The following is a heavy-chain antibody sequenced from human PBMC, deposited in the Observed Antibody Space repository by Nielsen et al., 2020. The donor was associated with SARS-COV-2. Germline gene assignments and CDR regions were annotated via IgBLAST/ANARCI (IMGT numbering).Heavy chain of an antibody. CDR2: ITGGGGDT. Sequence: VRQAPGKGLEWFSAITGGGGDTYHADSVKGRFSISRDNSESTLYLQMNSLRAEDTAVYYCAKSALNYYDSSGYSYYFDYWGQGTLVTVSS. V-gene: IGHV3-23*01. D-gene: IGHD3-22*01. CDR3: AKSALNYYDSSGYSYYFDY. J-gene: IGHJ4*02.